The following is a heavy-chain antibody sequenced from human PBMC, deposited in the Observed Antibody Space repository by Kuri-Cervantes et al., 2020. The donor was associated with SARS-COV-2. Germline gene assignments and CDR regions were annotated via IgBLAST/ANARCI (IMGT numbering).Heavy chain of an antibody. D-gene: IGHD3-10*01. CDR1: GFTFSSCS. CDR3: ARDRFGGSGSHYNGDWCDP. CDR2: ISSSSSYI. V-gene: IGHV3-21*01. Sequence: GESLKISCAASGFTFSSCSMNWVRQAPGKGLEWVSAISSSSSYIYYADSVKGRFTISRDNSKNSLYLQMNSLRAEDTAVYYCARDRFGGSGSHYNGDWCDPWGQGTLVTVSS. J-gene: IGHJ5*02.